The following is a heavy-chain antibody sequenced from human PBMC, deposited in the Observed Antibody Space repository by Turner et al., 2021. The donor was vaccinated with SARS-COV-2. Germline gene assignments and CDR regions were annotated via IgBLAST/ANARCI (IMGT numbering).Heavy chain of an antibody. CDR3: ARDHRPVVVPAAKRAGCYYYGMDV. CDR2: ISSSSSYI. D-gene: IGHD2-2*01. J-gene: IGHJ6*02. CDR1: GFTFSSYS. Sequence: EVQLVESGGGLVKPGGSLRLSCAASGFTFSSYSMNWVRQAPGKGLEWVSSISSSSSYINYADSVKGRFTNSRDNAKNSLYLQMNSLIAEDTAVYYCARDHRPVVVPAAKRAGCYYYGMDVWGQGTTVTVSS. V-gene: IGHV3-21*01.